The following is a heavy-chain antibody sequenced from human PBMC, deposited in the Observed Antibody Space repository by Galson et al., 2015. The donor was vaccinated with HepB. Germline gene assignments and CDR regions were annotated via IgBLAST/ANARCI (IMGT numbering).Heavy chain of an antibody. D-gene: IGHD5-18*01. CDR3: ARYDVDTAMGQLRWYFDL. CDR1: GGSVSSGSYY. CDR2: IYYSGST. Sequence: ETLSLTCTVSGGSVSSGSYYWSWIRQPPGKGLEWIGYIYYSGSTNYNPSLKSRVTISVDTSKNQFSLKLSSVTAADTAVYYCARYDVDTAMGQLRWYFDLWGRGTLVTVSS. V-gene: IGHV4-61*01. J-gene: IGHJ2*01.